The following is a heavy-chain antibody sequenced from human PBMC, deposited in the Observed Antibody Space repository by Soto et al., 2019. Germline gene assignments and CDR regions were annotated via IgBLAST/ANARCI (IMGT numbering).Heavy chain of an antibody. D-gene: IGHD3-16*02. CDR3: ARGKFYYDYIWGGYRLDAFDI. CDR1: GYTFTSYD. J-gene: IGHJ3*02. V-gene: IGHV1-8*01. Sequence: ASVKVSCKASGYTFTSYDINWVRQATGQGLEWMGWMNPNSGNTGYAQKFQGRVTMTRNTSISTAYMELSSLRSEDTAVCYCARGKFYYDYIWGGYRLDAFDIWGQGTMVTVS. CDR2: MNPNSGNT.